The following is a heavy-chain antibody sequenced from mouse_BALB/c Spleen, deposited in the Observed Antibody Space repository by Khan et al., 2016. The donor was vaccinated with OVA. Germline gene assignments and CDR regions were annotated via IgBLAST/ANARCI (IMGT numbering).Heavy chain of an antibody. Sequence: EVELVESGGGLVQPGGSRKLSCAASGFTFSDYGMAWVRQAPGKGPEWVAFISDLAYTFYYADTVTGRFTLPRENAKNTLYLYMSRLSSGDTAMYYCARGGGTGAFAYWGQGTLVTVSA. CDR3: ARGGGTGAFAY. J-gene: IGHJ3*01. CDR2: ISDLAYTF. CDR1: GFTFSDYG. V-gene: IGHV5-15*02.